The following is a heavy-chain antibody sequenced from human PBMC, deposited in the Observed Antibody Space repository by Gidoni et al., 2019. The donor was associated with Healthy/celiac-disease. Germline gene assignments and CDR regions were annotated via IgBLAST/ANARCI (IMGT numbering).Heavy chain of an antibody. V-gene: IGHV1-3*01. Sequence: QVQLVQSGAEVKKPGASVKVSCKASGYTFTSYAMHWVRQAPGQRLEWMGWINAGNGNTKYSQKCQGRVTITRDTSASTAYMELSSLRSEDTAVYYCARGGIRRTGTHDYWGQGTLVTVSS. CDR2: INAGNGNT. J-gene: IGHJ4*02. CDR1: GYTFTSYA. CDR3: ARGGIRRTGTHDY. D-gene: IGHD6-13*01.